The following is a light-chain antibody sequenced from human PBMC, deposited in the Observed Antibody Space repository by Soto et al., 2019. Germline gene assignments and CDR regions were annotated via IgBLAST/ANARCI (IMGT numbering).Light chain of an antibody. J-gene: IGLJ1*01. CDR3: CSNAGSYPFI. CDR2: DVD. CDR1: SSDVGGYNY. V-gene: IGLV2-11*01. Sequence: QSVLTQPRSVFGSPGQSVNISYTGTSSDVGGYNYVSWYQHHTGEAPKLMIYDVDKRPSGVPGRFSGSKSGNAASLTISGLQAEDEADYYCCSNAGSYPFIFATGPQVTVL.